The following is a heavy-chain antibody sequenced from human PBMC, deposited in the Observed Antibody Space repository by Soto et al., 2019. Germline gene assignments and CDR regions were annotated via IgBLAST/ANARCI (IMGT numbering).Heavy chain of an antibody. J-gene: IGHJ6*02. D-gene: IGHD3-3*01. Sequence: DVQLVETGGGLIQPGGSLRLSCAASGFTVSSNYMSWVRQAPGKGLEWVSVIYSGCSIYYADSVKGRFTMSRDNSKNTLYLQMNSLRAEDTAVYYCARVMGEGTFWILGMDVWGQGTTVTVSS. CDR3: ARVMGEGTFWILGMDV. V-gene: IGHV3-53*02. CDR2: IYSGCSI. CDR1: GFTVSSNY.